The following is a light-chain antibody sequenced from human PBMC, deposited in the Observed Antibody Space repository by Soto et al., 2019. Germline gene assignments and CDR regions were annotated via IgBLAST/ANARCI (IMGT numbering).Light chain of an antibody. CDR2: DAS. CDR1: QSVSSY. V-gene: IGKV3-11*01. Sequence: EIVLTQSPATLSLSPGERATLSCRASQSVSSYLAWYQQKPGQAPRLLIYDASNRATGIPARFSGSGSGTDFTLNISSLEPDDFAVYYCQQRNTSPPTFGQGTRLEI. J-gene: IGKJ5*01. CDR3: QQRNTSPPT.